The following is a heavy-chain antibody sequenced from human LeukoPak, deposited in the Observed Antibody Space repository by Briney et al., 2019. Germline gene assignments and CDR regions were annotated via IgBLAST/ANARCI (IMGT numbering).Heavy chain of an antibody. CDR3: TSWGDTTAEYFQR. CDR1: GFPFSSYA. V-gene: IGHV3-23*01. Sequence: GGSLRLSCAASGFPFSSYAMNWVRQAPGKGLEWVSVIAGSDGFTQYADSVKGRFTISRDNAQNSMYLQMNSLRVEDTAVYYCTSWGDTTAEYFQRWGQGTLVTVSS. D-gene: IGHD2-21*02. CDR2: IAGSDGFT. J-gene: IGHJ1*01.